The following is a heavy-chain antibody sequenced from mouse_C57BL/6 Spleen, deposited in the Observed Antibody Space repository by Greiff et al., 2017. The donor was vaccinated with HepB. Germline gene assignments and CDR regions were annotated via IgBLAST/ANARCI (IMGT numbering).Heavy chain of an antibody. V-gene: IGHV1-78*01. Sequence: VQLQQSDAELVKPGASVKISCKVSGYTFTDHTIHWMKQRPEQGLEWIGYIYPRDGSTKYNEKFKGKATLTADKSSSTAYMQLNSLTSEDSAVYFSARPYYGSSYSASYYFDYWGQGTTLTVSS. CDR1: GYTFTDHT. CDR2: IYPRDGST. D-gene: IGHD1-1*01. J-gene: IGHJ2*01. CDR3: ARPYYGSSYSASYYFDY.